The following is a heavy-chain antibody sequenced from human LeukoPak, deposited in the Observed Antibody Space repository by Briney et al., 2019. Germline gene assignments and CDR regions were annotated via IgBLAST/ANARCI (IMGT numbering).Heavy chain of an antibody. CDR1: GFTFSSYA. V-gene: IGHV3-23*01. J-gene: IGHJ4*02. CDR2: FSGSGGGT. CDR3: AKDTGSGYDYFSYYFDY. D-gene: IGHD5-12*01. Sequence: GGSLRLSCAASGFTFSSYAMSWVRQAPGKGLEWVSAFSGSGGGTYYAASVKGRFTISRDNSKNTLYLQMNTLRAEDTAVYYCAKDTGSGYDYFSYYFDYWGQGTLVTVSS.